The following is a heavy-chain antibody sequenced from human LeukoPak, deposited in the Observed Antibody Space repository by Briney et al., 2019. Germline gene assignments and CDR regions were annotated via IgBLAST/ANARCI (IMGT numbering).Heavy chain of an antibody. V-gene: IGHV3-23*01. CDR2: ITGDTGRT. J-gene: IGHJ4*02. Sequence: SGGSLRLSCAASGFTFSSNAMTWVRQGSGKGLEWVSVITGDTGRTHYADTVKGRFTISRDNSKNTLSLQMNSLRAEDTAVYYCAKDAVAPGSGGDYFDYWGQGTLVTVSS. CDR3: AKDAVAPGSGGDYFDY. D-gene: IGHD3-10*01. CDR1: GFTFSSNA.